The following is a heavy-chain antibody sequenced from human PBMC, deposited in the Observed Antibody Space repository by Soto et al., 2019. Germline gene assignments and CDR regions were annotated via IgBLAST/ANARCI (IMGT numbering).Heavy chain of an antibody. CDR3: SRGPRAGGDYYYVMDV. D-gene: IGHD3-16*01. CDR2: ISYDGRNK. CDR1: GFTFSSYA. J-gene: IGHJ6*02. Sequence: GGSLRLSCVGSGFTFSSYAIHWVRQAPGKGLEWVAVISYDGRNKYYVDSVKCRFSISRDNSKNTLFLQMKSLGVEDTAVYYCSRGPRAGGDYYYVMDVWGQGTAVTVSS. V-gene: IGHV3-30*04.